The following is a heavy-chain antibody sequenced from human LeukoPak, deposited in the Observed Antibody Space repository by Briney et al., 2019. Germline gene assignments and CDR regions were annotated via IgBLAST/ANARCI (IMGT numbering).Heavy chain of an antibody. CDR2: IIPIFGTA. CDR1: GGTFSSYA. D-gene: IGHD6-13*01. J-gene: IGHJ3*02. CDR3: ARSIAAAGLDAFDI. Sequence: SVKVSCKASGGTFSSYAISWVRQAPGQGLEWMGRIIPIFGTANYAQKFQGRVTITTDESTSTAYMELSSLRCEDTAVYYCARSIAAAGLDAFDIWGQGTMVTVSS. V-gene: IGHV1-69*05.